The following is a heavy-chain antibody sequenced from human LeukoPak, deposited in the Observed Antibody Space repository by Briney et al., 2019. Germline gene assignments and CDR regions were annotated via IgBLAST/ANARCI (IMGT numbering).Heavy chain of an antibody. CDR1: GGTFSSYT. CDR3: ARDSISGYCSSTSCYDLGY. J-gene: IGHJ4*02. V-gene: IGHV1-69*04. CDR2: IIPILGIA. Sequence: SVKVSCKGSGGTFSSYTISWVRQAPGQGLEWMGRIIPILGIANYAQKFQGRVTITADKSTSTAYMELSSLRSEDTAVYYCARDSISGYCSSTSCYDLGYWGQGTLVTVSS. D-gene: IGHD2-2*03.